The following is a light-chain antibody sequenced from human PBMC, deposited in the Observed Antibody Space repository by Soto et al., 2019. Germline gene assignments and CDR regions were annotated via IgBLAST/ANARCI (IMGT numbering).Light chain of an antibody. V-gene: IGKV1-16*01. CDR1: QDINNA. CDR3: QQYKSYPIT. J-gene: IGKJ5*01. Sequence: DIQMTQSPSSLSPSVGDRVTITCRASQDINNALAWFQQKPGKAPESLIYAASSLQSGVPSRFSGSGSATDFTLTISSLQPEDFATYYCQQYKSYPITFGQGTRLEVK. CDR2: AAS.